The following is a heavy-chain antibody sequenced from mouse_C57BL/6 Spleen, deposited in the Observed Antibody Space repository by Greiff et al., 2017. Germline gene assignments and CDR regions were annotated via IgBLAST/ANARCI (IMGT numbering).Heavy chain of an antibody. J-gene: IGHJ4*01. CDR2: IDPSDSGT. D-gene: IGHD3-3*01. V-gene: IGHV1-52*01. CDR1: GYTFTSYW. Sequence: QVQLQQSGAELVRPGSSVKLSCKASGYTFTSYWMHWVKQRPIQGLEWIGNIDPSDSGTNYNQKFKDKATLTVDKSSSTAYMQLSSLTSEDAAVYYCAREGRIAMDYWGQGTSVTVSS. CDR3: AREGRIAMDY.